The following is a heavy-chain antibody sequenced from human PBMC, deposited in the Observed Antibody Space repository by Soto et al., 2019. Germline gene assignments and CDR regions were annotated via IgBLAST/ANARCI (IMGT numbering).Heavy chain of an antibody. Sequence: GGSLRLSCAASGFTFSSYAMHWVRQAPGKGLEWVAVISYDGSNKYYADSVKGRFTISRDNSKNTLYLQMNSLRAEDTAVYYCAKEGYCSGGSCPDSQITYYYYGMDVWGQGTTVTVSS. J-gene: IGHJ6*02. D-gene: IGHD2-15*01. CDR1: GFTFSSYA. CDR2: ISYDGSNK. CDR3: AKEGYCSGGSCPDSQITYYYYGMDV. V-gene: IGHV3-30-3*01.